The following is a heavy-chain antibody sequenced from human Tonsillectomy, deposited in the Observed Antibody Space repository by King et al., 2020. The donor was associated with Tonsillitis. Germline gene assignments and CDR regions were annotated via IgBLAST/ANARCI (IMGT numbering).Heavy chain of an antibody. D-gene: IGHD3-22*01. Sequence: VQLQESGPGLVKPSETLSLTCTVSGGSVSSGSYYWSWIRQPPGKGLEWIGYIYYSGSTNYNPSLKSRVTISVDTSKNQFSLKLSSVTAADTAVYYCAREKSPKYYDEDAFDIWGQGTMVTVSS. CDR1: GGSVSSGSYY. J-gene: IGHJ3*02. CDR3: AREKSPKYYDEDAFDI. CDR2: IYYSGST. V-gene: IGHV4-61*01.